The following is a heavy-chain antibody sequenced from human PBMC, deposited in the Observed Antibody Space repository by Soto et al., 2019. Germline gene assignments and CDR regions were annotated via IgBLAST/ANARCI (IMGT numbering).Heavy chain of an antibody. CDR2: IYYSGST. D-gene: IGHD1-26*01. V-gene: IGHV4-59*08. CDR1: GGSISSYY. J-gene: IGHJ4*02. CDR3: ARWDSGTYGFFDY. Sequence: SETLSLTCTVSGGSISSYYWSWIRQPPGKGLEWIGYIYYSGSTNYNPSLKSRVTISVDTSKNQFSLKLSSVTAADTAVYYCARWDSGTYGFFDYWGQGTLVTV.